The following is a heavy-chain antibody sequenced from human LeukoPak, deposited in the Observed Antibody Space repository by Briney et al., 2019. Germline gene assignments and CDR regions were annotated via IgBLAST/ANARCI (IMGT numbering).Heavy chain of an antibody. CDR1: GFTFSNYA. J-gene: IGHJ3*02. CDR3: ARGREGYSYDGAFDI. CDR2: ISHDGSNK. D-gene: IGHD5-18*01. V-gene: IGHV3-30-3*01. Sequence: GRSLRLSCAASGFTFSNYAMYWVRQAPGKGLEWVALISHDGSNKDYADSVKGRFTISRDNSKNTLYLQMNSLRAEDTAVYYCARGREGYSYDGAFDIWGQGTMVTVSS.